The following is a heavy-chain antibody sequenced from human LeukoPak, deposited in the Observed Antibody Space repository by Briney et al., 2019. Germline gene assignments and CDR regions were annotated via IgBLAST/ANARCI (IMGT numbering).Heavy chain of an antibody. CDR2: IYSGGST. D-gene: IGHD6-13*01. Sequence: PGGSLRLSCAASGFTVSSNYMSWVRQAPGKGLEWVSVIYSGGSTYYADSVKGRFTISRDNSKNTLYLQMNSLRAEDTAVYYCATVAAAGPHNYWGQGTLVTVSS. V-gene: IGHV3-66*01. J-gene: IGHJ4*02. CDR3: ATVAAAGPHNY. CDR1: GFTVSSNY.